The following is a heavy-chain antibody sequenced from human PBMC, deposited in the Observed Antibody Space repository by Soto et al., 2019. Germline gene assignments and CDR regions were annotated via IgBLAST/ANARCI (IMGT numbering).Heavy chain of an antibody. Sequence: EVRLVESGGGLVQPGGSLRLSCAASGFMFSDYSMNWVRQAPGKGLEWVSYISSGSDTIKYVDSVKGRFTISRDNAKDSLYLQMNSLRAEDTAVYYCARGRLEYCTSTRCYAFDIWGQGAMVTVSS. V-gene: IGHV3-48*01. J-gene: IGHJ3*02. D-gene: IGHD2-2*01. CDR2: ISSGSDTI. CDR1: GFMFSDYS. CDR3: ARGRLEYCTSTRCYAFDI.